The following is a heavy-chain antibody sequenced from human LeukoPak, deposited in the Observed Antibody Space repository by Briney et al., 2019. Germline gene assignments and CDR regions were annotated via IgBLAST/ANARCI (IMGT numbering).Heavy chain of an antibody. CDR3: ARSYHSGWFGSGFDY. CDR1: GGSISSYY. D-gene: IGHD6-19*01. CDR2: IYYSGST. J-gene: IGHJ4*02. V-gene: IGHV4-59*01. Sequence: SETLSLTCTVSGGSISSYYWSWIRQPPGKGLEWIGYIYYSGSTNYNPSLKSRVTISVDTSKNQFSLRLSSVTAADTAVYYCARSYHSGWFGSGFDYWGQGTLGTVSS.